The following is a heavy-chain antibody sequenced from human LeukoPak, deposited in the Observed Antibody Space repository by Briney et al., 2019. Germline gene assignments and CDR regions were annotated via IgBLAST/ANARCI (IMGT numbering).Heavy chain of an antibody. Sequence: PSETLSLTCAVYGGSFSGYYWSWIRQPVGKGLEWIGHIYTSGSTNYNRSLKSRVTMSVDMSKKQFSLKLSSVTAADTAVYYCAREGVGASAGLFDYWGQGTLVTGSS. V-gene: IGHV4-4*07. J-gene: IGHJ4*02. D-gene: IGHD1-26*01. CDR1: GGSFSGYY. CDR3: AREGVGASAGLFDY. CDR2: IYTSGST.